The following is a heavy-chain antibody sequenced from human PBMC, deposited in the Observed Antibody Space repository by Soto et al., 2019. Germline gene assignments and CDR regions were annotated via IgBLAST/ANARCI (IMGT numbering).Heavy chain of an antibody. CDR3: ARYCSGGTCYDCIDY. Sequence: PSETLSLTCAVSGGSIDSAGSYWSWIRQIPGRGLEWIGHIYHGGTTDYNPSLKSRITMSVDTSKNQFSLELNSVTAADTAVYYCARYCSGGTCYDCIDYWGQGTLVTVSS. V-gene: IGHV4-31*11. D-gene: IGHD2-15*01. CDR1: GGSIDSAGSY. CDR2: IYHGGTT. J-gene: IGHJ4*02.